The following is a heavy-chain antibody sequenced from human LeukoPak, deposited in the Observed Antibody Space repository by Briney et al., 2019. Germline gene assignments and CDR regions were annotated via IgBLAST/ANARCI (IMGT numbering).Heavy chain of an antibody. D-gene: IGHD1-14*01. CDR3: AKAAGVWDWYFDL. CDR2: ISGSGGST. CDR1: GFTFNTYA. Sequence: GGSLRLSCAASGFTFNTYAMSWVRQAPGKGLEWVSAISGSGGSTYYADSVKGRFTISRDNSKNTLYLQMNSLRAEDTAVYYCAKAAGVWDWYFDLWGRGTLVTVSS. V-gene: IGHV3-23*01. J-gene: IGHJ2*01.